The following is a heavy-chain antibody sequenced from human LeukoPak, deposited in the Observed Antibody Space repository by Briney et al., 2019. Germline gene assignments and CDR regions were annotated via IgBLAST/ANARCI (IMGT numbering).Heavy chain of an antibody. V-gene: IGHV4-59*08. J-gene: IGHJ4*02. CDR2: IYYSGST. D-gene: IGHD2-15*01. CDR1: GGSISSYY. Sequence: SETLSLTCTVSGGSISSYYWSWIRQPPGKGLEWIGYIYYSGSTNYNPSLESRVTISVDTSKNQFSLKLSSVTAADTAVYYCARRRGYCSGGSCYFYFDYWGQGTLVTVSS. CDR3: ARRRGYCSGGSCYFYFDY.